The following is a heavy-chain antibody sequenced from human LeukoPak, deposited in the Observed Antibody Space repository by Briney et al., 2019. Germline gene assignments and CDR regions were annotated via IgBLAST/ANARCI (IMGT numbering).Heavy chain of an antibody. D-gene: IGHD3-3*01. CDR1: SGSISSGSYY. CDR2: IYTSGST. Sequence: SETLSLTCTVSSGSISSGSYYWSWIRQPAGKGLEWIGRIYTSGSTNYNPSLKSRVTISVDTSKNQFSLKLSSVTAADTAVYYCARGIITIFGVVSPYAFDIWGQGTMVTVSS. CDR3: ARGIITIFGVVSPYAFDI. J-gene: IGHJ3*02. V-gene: IGHV4-61*02.